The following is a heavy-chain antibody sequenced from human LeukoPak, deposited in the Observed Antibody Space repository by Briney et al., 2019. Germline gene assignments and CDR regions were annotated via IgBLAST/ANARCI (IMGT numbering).Heavy chain of an antibody. CDR1: GFTFSSYA. CDR2: ISYDGSNK. D-gene: IGHD1-1*01. Sequence: GGSLRLSCAASGFTFSSYAMSWVRQAPGKGLEWVAVISYDGSNKYYADSVKGRFTISRDNSKNTLYLQMNSLRAEDTAVYYCAREGTTYYYYYYGMDVWGQGTTVTVSS. J-gene: IGHJ6*02. CDR3: AREGTTYYYYYYGMDV. V-gene: IGHV3-30-3*01.